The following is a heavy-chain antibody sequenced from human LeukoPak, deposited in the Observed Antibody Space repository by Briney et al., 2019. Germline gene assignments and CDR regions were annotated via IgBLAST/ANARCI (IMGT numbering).Heavy chain of an antibody. Sequence: SETLSLTCAVYGGSFSGYYWSWIRQPPGKGLEWIGEINHSGSTNYNPSLKSRVTISVDTSKNQFSLKLSSVTAADTAVYYCARVGYCSSTSCYEDMDVWGKGTRSPSP. V-gene: IGHV4-34*01. CDR3: ARVGYCSSTSCYEDMDV. J-gene: IGHJ6*03. CDR2: INHSGST. CDR1: GGSFSGYY. D-gene: IGHD2-2*01.